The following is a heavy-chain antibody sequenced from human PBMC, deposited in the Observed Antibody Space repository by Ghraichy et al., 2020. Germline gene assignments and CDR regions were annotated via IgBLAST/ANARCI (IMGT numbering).Heavy chain of an antibody. CDR3: ARYYRTGGGAYYYYGMDV. V-gene: IGHV4-59*01. CDR1: GGSISSYY. CDR2: IYYSGST. D-gene: IGHD4-11*01. Sequence: SETLSLTCTVSGGSISSYYWSWIRQPPGKGLEWIGYIYYSGSTNYNPSLKSRVTISVDTSKNQFSLKLSSVTAADTAVYYCARYYRTGGGAYYYYGMDVWGQGTTVTVSS. J-gene: IGHJ6*02.